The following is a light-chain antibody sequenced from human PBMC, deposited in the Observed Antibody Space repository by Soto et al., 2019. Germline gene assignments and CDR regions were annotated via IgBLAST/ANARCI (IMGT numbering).Light chain of an antibody. Sequence: MMMTQSPATLSVSPGERVTLSCRTSHSVNSHVSWYQHKPGQAPRLLLYGASTRATGIPVRFSGSGFGTEFTLTISSLQSEDFAVYYCQQYKNWPLFGQGTRLEIK. CDR2: GAS. CDR3: QQYKNWPL. CDR1: HSVNSH. V-gene: IGKV3-15*01. J-gene: IGKJ5*01.